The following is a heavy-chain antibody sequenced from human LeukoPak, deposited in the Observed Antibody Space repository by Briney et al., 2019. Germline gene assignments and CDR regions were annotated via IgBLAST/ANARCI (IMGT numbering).Heavy chain of an antibody. V-gene: IGHV3-66*01. J-gene: IGHJ4*02. D-gene: IGHD3-16*01. CDR3: ASSRYYDYVWGSPPGGFDY. CDR1: GFTVSSNY. CDR2: IYSGGST. Sequence: GGSLRLPCAASGFTVSSNYMSWVRQAPGKGLEWVSVIYSGGSTYYADSVNGRFTISRDNSKNTLYLQMNSLRAEDTAVYYCASSRYYDYVWGSPPGGFDYWGQGTLVTVSS.